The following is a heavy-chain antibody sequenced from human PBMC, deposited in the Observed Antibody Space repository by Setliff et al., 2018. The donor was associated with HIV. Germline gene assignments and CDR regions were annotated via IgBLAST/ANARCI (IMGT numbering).Heavy chain of an antibody. J-gene: IGHJ5*02. CDR3: ARIGSGWSVGWFDP. CDR1: GSSISSNYY. D-gene: IGHD6-13*01. V-gene: IGHV4-38-2*02. CDR2: IDASANT. Sequence: SETLSLTCTVSGSSISSNYYWAWIRQAPGKGLEWIGCIDASANTYYIPSLKSQATISIDTSKNQLSLKLRSVTAADTAVYYCARIGSGWSVGWFDPWGQGTLVTVSS.